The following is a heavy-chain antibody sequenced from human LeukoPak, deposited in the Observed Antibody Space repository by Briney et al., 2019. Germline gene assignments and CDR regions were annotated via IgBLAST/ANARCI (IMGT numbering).Heavy chain of an antibody. D-gene: IGHD6-13*01. V-gene: IGHV4-30-2*01. CDR2: IYHSGST. Sequence: SETLSLTCAVSGGSISSGGYSWSWIRQPPAKGLEWIGYIYHSGSTYYNPSLKSRVTISVDRSKNQFSLKLSSVTAADTAVYYCARARRSSWYGGGLFDYWGQGTLVTVSS. J-gene: IGHJ4*02. CDR3: ARARRSSWYGGGLFDY. CDR1: GGSISSGGYS.